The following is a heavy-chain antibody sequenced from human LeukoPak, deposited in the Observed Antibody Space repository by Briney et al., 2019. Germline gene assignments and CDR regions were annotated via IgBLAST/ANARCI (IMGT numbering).Heavy chain of an antibody. V-gene: IGHV3-23*01. CDR2: IGAGGHGT. CDR3: VKKYSSDWPCSDY. D-gene: IGHD6-19*01. J-gene: IGHJ4*02. Sequence: GGSLRLSCAAPGFNFNSYAMSWVRQAPGKGLEWVSGIGAGGHGTYYAESVKGRFTISRDNSKNTMYLQMNSLRAEDTAVYYCVKKYSSDWPCSDYWGQGTLVTVSS. CDR1: GFNFNSYA.